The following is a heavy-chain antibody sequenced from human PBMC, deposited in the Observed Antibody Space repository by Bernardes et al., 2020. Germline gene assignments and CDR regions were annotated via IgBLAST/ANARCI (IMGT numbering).Heavy chain of an antibody. D-gene: IGHD3-10*01. CDR1: GDSIPNYY. Sequence: SETLSVTCNVSGDSIPNYYWSWIRQAPGKGLEWIAYMYHTGSTHYNPSLKSRLTTSVETSKNQFSLKLSSVTAADTAVYYCARVFLRGVNPWFDTWGQGILVTVSS. CDR3: ARVFLRGVNPWFDT. CDR2: MYHTGST. V-gene: IGHV4-59*01. J-gene: IGHJ5*02.